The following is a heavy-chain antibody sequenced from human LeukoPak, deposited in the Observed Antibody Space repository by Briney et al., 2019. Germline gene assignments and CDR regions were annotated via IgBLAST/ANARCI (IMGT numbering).Heavy chain of an antibody. CDR1: GFTFSSYG. V-gene: IGHV3-30*02. CDR2: IRYDGSNK. J-gene: IGHJ5*02. D-gene: IGHD5-12*01. Sequence: PGGSLRLSCAASGFTFSSYGMHWVRQAPGKGLEWVAFIRYDGSNKYYADSVKGRFTISRDNSKNTLYLQMNSLRAEDTAVYYCAKDRSGYEPTYNWFDPWGQGTLVTVSS. CDR3: AKDRSGYEPTYNWFDP.